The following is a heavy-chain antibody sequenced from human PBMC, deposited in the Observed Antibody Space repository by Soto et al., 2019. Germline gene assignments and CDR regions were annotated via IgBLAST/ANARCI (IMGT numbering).Heavy chain of an antibody. CDR2: ISGSGGST. Sequence: EVQLLESGGGLVQPGGSLRLSCAASGFTFSSYAMSWVRQAPGKGLEWVSAISGSGGSTYYADSVKGRFTISRDNSKNTLYLQMNSLRAEDTAVYYCAKGGYDILTAAPHAFDIWGQGTMVTVSS. J-gene: IGHJ3*02. CDR3: AKGGYDILTAAPHAFDI. CDR1: GFTFSSYA. V-gene: IGHV3-23*01. D-gene: IGHD3-9*01.